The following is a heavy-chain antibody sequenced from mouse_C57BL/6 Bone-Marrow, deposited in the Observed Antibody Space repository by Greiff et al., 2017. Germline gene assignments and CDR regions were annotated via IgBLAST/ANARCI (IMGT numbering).Heavy chain of an antibody. V-gene: IGHV3-6*01. CDR3: ARTPYGGFAY. CDR1: GYSITSGYY. CDR2: ISYDGSN. D-gene: IGHD1-1*02. Sequence: ESGPGLVKPSQSLSLTCSVTGYSITSGYYWNWIRQFPGNKLEWMGYISYDGSNNYNPSLKNRISITRDTSKNQFFLKLNSVTTEDTATEYCARTPYGGFAYWGQGTLVTVSA. J-gene: IGHJ3*01.